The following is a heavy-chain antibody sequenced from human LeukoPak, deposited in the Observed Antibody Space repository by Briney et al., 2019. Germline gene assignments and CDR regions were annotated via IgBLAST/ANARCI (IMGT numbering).Heavy chain of an antibody. V-gene: IGHV3-74*01. CDR2: INNEGSTT. D-gene: IGHD1-7*01. Sequence: GGSLRLSCVASGFTFSSYWMHWVRQAPGKGLVWVSRINNEGSTTTYADSVKGRFTISGDNAKNTLYLQMNSLSADDTAVYYRARGYGTYGYWGQGTLVTVPP. J-gene: IGHJ4*02. CDR1: GFTFSSYW. CDR3: ARGYGTYGY.